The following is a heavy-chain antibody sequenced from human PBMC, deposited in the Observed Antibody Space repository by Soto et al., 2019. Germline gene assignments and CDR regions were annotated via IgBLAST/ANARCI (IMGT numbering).Heavy chain of an antibody. CDR3: AYNWNPSLQYYYYGMDV. J-gene: IGHJ6*02. V-gene: IGHV1-2*02. D-gene: IGHD1-20*01. Sequence: ASVKVSCKASGYTFTGYYMHWVRQAPGQGLEWMGWINPNSGGTNYAQKFQGRVTMTRDTSISTAYMELSRLRSDDTAVYYCAYNWNPSLQYYYYGMDVWGQGTTVTVSS. CDR2: INPNSGGT. CDR1: GYTFTGYY.